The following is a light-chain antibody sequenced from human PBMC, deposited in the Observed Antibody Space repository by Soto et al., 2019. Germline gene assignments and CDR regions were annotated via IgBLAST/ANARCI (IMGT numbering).Light chain of an antibody. V-gene: IGLV2-14*01. CDR2: EVR. CDR1: MRDVGAYNL. J-gene: IGLJ1*01. Sequence: QSVLTQPASVSGSPGQSITISCAGTMRDVGAYNLVSWYQQHPGRAPQLIIYEVRNRPSGISFRFSGSKSGTSASLAITGLQAEDEADYYGQSYDSSLGGNYVFGTGTKVTVL. CDR3: QSYDSSLGGNYV.